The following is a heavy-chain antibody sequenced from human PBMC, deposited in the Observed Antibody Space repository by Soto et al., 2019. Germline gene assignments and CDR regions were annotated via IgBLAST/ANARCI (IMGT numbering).Heavy chain of an antibody. V-gene: IGHV3-23*01. CDR2: IGDSGIST. CDR3: AKDHHRSGWSHNWFDP. CDR1: VFTFSSFA. D-gene: IGHD6-19*01. J-gene: IGHJ5*02. Sequence: LGLSSADAVFTFSSFAMICVRQAQEKGLEWVSLIGDSGISTYYADSVKGRFTISRDNSKNTLYLQMNSLRVEDTAVYYCAKDHHRSGWSHNWFDPWGQRTLVTVSS.